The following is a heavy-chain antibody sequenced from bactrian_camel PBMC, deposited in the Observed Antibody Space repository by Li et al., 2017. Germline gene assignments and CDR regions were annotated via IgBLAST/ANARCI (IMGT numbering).Heavy chain of an antibody. CDR3: AKDLGGQYSYTSYDY. V-gene: IGHV3S1*01. CDR2: IIDAGGSS. CDR1: GITETLNT. D-gene: IGHD2*01. J-gene: IGHJ4*01. Sequence: HVQLVESGGGEVQAGGSLRLSCVASGITETLNTMAWFRQAPGKGLEWVSSIIDAGGSSFYSASVKGRFTISRDNAKNTLYLQLNSLKTEDTAMYFCAKDLGGQYSYTSYDYWGQGTQVTVS.